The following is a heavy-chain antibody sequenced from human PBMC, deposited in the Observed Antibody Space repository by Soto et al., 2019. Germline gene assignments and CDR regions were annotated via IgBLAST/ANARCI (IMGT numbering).Heavy chain of an antibody. CDR3: AKDLLVGATIFDY. J-gene: IGHJ4*02. CDR1: GFTFSSYA. V-gene: IGHV3-23*01. CDR2: ISGSGGST. D-gene: IGHD1-26*01. Sequence: EVQLLESGGGLVQPGGSLRLSCAASGFTFSSYAMSWVRQAPGKGLEWVSAISGSGGSTYYADSVKGRFTISRDNSKHTLYLQINSLRAEDTAVYYCAKDLLVGATIFDYWGQGTLVTVSS.